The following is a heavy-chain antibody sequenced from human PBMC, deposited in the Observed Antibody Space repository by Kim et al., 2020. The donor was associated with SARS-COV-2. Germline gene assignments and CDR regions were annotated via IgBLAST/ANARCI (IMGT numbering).Heavy chain of an antibody. D-gene: IGHD6-19*01. V-gene: IGHV3-23*01. CDR3: AKSDLRGFSTGWYGALDY. Sequence: VKGRISTSRDNTKETLYLQMNSLGAEDTAIYYCAKSDLRGFSTGWYGALDYWGQGTLVTVSS. J-gene: IGHJ4*02.